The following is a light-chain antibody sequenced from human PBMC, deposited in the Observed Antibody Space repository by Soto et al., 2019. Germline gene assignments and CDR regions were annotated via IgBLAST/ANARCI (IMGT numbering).Light chain of an antibody. CDR3: QQYGSSPFT. J-gene: IGKJ3*01. CDR1: QSVSSSY. V-gene: IGKV3-20*01. Sequence: ESVLTQSPGTLSMSPGERATLSCRASQSVSSSYSAWYQQKPGQAPRLLIYGVSRRATGIPDRFSGSGSGTDFTLTISRLEPEDFAVYYCQQYGSSPFTFGPGTKVDIK. CDR2: GVS.